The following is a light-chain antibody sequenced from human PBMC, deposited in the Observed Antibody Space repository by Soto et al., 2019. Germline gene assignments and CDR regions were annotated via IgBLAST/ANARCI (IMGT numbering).Light chain of an antibody. CDR1: QSISYY. V-gene: IGKV1-39*01. J-gene: IGKJ4*01. Sequence: DIQMTQSPSSLSASVGDRVTITCRASQSISYYLNWYQQKPGKAPKLLISAASSLQSGVPSRFSGSGSGTDFTLTITSLQPEDFATYYCQQVESYPSTFGGGTKVDIK. CDR2: AAS. CDR3: QQVESYPST.